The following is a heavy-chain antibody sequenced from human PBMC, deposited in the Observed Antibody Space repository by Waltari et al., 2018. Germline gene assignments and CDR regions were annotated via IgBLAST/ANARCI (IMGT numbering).Heavy chain of an antibody. V-gene: IGHV4-59*01. J-gene: IGHJ6*03. D-gene: IGHD3-3*01. CDR2: IYYSGST. Sequence: QVQLQESGPGLVKPSETLSLTCTVSGGSISSYYWGWIRQPPGKGLEWIGYIYYSGSTNYNPSLKSRVTISVDTSKNQFSRKLSSVTAADTAVYYCARGPYDFWSGYYTRGFYYYYYMDVWGKGTTVTVSS. CDR1: GGSISSYY. CDR3: ARGPYDFWSGYYTRGFYYYYYMDV.